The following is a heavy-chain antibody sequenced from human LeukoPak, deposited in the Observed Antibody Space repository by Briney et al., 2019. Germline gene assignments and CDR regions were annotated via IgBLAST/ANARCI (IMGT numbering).Heavy chain of an antibody. CDR3: ARRAEQGGYYLSKGNY. CDR1: GGSISSSSYY. D-gene: IGHD3-22*01. J-gene: IGHJ4*02. Sequence: PSETLSLTCTVSGGSISSSSYYWGWICQPPGKGLEWIGSIYYSGSTYYNPSLKSRVTISVDTSKNQFSLKLSSVTAADTAVYYCARRAEQGGYYLSKGNYWGQGTLVTVSS. CDR2: IYYSGST. V-gene: IGHV4-39*07.